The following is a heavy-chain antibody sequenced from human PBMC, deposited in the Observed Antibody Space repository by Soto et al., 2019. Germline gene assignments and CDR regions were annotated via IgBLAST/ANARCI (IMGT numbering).Heavy chain of an antibody. CDR3: AKNGQLPYYYYGMDV. V-gene: IGHV1-69*02. D-gene: IGHD1-26*01. CDR1: GDTFSFYT. J-gene: IGHJ6*02. Sequence: SVKVSCKASGDTFSFYTINWVRQAPGLGLEWMGRVNPILSMSNYAQKFQGRVTMTADKSTSTAYMELRSLRSEDTAFYYCAKNGQLPYYYYGMDVWGQGTTVTVSS. CDR2: VNPILSMS.